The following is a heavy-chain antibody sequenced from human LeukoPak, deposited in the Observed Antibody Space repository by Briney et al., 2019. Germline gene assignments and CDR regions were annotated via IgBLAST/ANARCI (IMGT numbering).Heavy chain of an antibody. CDR3: ARHPPYYYDSSGYYFDP. J-gene: IGHJ5*02. Sequence: NPSETLSLTCTVSGGSISSSSYSWGWIRQPPGKGLEWIGSIYYSGSTYYYPSLKSRVTISVDTSKNQFSLRLSSVTAADTAVYYCARHPPYYYDSSGYYFDPWGQGTLVTVSS. CDR1: GGSISSSSYS. V-gene: IGHV4-39*07. D-gene: IGHD3-22*01. CDR2: IYYSGST.